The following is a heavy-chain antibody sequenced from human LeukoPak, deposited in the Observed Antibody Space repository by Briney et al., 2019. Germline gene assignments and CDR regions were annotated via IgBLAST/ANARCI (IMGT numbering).Heavy chain of an antibody. CDR2: IYSGGST. J-gene: IGHJ6*03. D-gene: IGHD1-7*01. V-gene: IGHV3-53*01. Sequence: PGGSLRLSSAASGFTVSSNYMSWVRQAPGKGLEWVSVIYSGGSTYYADSVKGRFTISRDNSKNTLYLQMSSLRAEDTAVYYCARGPKITGTTLYYYYYMDVWGKGTTVTVSS. CDR1: GFTVSSNY. CDR3: ARGPKITGTTLYYYYYMDV.